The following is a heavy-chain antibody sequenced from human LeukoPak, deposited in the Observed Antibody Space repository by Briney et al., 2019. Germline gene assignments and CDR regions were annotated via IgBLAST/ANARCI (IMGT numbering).Heavy chain of an antibody. CDR1: GFTFSSYA. J-gene: IGHJ5*02. CDR3: ARAGGYCSSTSCYTWFDP. Sequence: PGGSLRLSCAASGFTFSSYAMHWVRQAPGKGLEYVSAISSNGGSTYYANSVKGRFTISRDNSKNTLYLQMGSLRAEYMAVYYCARAGGYCSSTSCYTWFDPWGQGTLVTVSS. V-gene: IGHV3-64*01. CDR2: ISSNGGST. D-gene: IGHD2-2*02.